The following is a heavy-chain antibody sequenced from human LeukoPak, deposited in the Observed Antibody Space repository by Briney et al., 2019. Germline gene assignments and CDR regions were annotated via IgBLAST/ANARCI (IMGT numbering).Heavy chain of an antibody. CDR3: VREGYNNTWYRS. D-gene: IGHD6-13*01. Sequence: GGSLRLSCAASGFTFSIYAMSWVRQAPGKGLEWVSVIRDSGDNTYYADAVKGRFTISRDNSKNTLHLQMNSLRAEDTAVYYCVREGYNNTWYRSWGQGTLVTVSS. J-gene: IGHJ5*02. CDR1: GFTFSIYA. CDR2: IRDSGDNT. V-gene: IGHV3-23*01.